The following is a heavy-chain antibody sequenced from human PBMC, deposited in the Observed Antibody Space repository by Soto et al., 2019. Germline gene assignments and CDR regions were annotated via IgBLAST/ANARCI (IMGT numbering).Heavy chain of an antibody. J-gene: IGHJ4*02. Sequence: QVQLVESGGGVVQPGRSLRLSCAASGFTFSSYGMHWVRQAPGKGLEWVAVISYDGSNKYYADSVKGRFTISRDNSKNTLYLQMNSLRAEDTAVYYCAEAKGGGSGWPYFDYWGQGTLVTVSS. CDR1: GFTFSSYG. CDR3: AEAKGGGSGWPYFDY. V-gene: IGHV3-30*18. D-gene: IGHD6-19*01. CDR2: ISYDGSNK.